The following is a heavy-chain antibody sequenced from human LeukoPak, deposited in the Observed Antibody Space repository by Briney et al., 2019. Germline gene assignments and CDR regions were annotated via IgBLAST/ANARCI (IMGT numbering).Heavy chain of an antibody. CDR2: IYYSGST. Sequence: SQTLSLTRTVSGGSISSGGYYWSWIRQHPGKGLEWIGYIYYSGSTYYNPSLKSRVTISVDTSKNQFSLKLSSVTAADTAVYYCARRLRLGELSFNDYWGQGTLVTVSS. V-gene: IGHV4-31*03. CDR1: GGSISSGGYY. J-gene: IGHJ4*02. D-gene: IGHD3-16*02. CDR3: ARRLRLGELSFNDY.